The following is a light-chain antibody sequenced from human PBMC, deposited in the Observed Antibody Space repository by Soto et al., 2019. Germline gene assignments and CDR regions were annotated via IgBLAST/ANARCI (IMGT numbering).Light chain of an antibody. V-gene: IGKV3-15*01. CDR2: GAS. CDR3: HQYNYWPRT. J-gene: IGKJ1*01. CDR1: QSVSDN. Sequence: EIVMTQSPATLSVSPGQRATLSCRASQSVSDNLAWYQQKPGQAPRLLIYGASTRATGIPARFSGSGSGTEFTLTISSLQSEDFAVYYCHQYNYWPRTFGQGTKVEIK.